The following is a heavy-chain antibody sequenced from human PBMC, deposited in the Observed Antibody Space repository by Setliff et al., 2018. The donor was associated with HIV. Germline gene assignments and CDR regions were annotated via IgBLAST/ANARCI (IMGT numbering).Heavy chain of an antibody. CDR2: INVDSGNA. CDR3: AADNYNCNSFDS. V-gene: IGHV1-3*01. J-gene: IGHJ4*02. D-gene: IGHD3-3*01. CDR1: GFTFTNYA. Sequence: ASVKVSCKASGFTFTNYAIHWVRQAPGQRLEWMGWINVDSGNAKYLQDLQGRVTITKDRSASTAYMEVSNLRSDDTAVYYCAADNYNCNSFDSWGQGSLVTVSS.